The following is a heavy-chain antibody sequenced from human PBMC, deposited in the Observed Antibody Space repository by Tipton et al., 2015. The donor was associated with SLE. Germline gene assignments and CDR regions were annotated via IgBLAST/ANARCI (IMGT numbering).Heavy chain of an antibody. D-gene: IGHD5-24*01. J-gene: IGHJ2*01. V-gene: IGHV4-59*01. CDR2: IYYRGST. CDR3: ARRGYKSWYFDL. CDR1: GGSINSYF. Sequence: TLSLTCTVSGGSINSYFWSWIRQPPGKGLEWIGYIYYRGSTSYNPSLKSRVTISVDTSKNQFSLKLSSVTAADTVVYYCARRGYKSWYFDLWGRGALVTVSS.